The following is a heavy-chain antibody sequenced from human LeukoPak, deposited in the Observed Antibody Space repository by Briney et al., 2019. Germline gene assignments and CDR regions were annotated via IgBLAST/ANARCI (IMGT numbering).Heavy chain of an antibody. CDR3: ARAGSGSYLEGGFDP. V-gene: IGHV1-8*01. J-gene: IGHJ5*02. CDR1: GNTFTSYD. CDR2: MNPNSGHT. Sequence: ASVKVSCKASGNTFTSYDINWVRQATGQGLEWMGWMNPNSGHTGYARKFQGRVTMTRNISISTAYMELSTLRSEDTAVYYCARAGSGSYLEGGFDPWGQGTLVTVSS. D-gene: IGHD1-26*01.